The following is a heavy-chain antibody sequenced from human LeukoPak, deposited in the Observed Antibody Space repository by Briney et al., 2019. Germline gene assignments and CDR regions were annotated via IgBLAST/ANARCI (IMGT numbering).Heavy chain of an antibody. J-gene: IGHJ5*02. Sequence: PSETLSLTCTVSGGSISSHYWSWIRRPPGKGLEWIGYIYYSGSTNYNPSLKSRVTISVDTSKNQFSLKLSSVTAADTAVYYCARDRNGDYDFWSGYFNNWFDPWGQGTLVTVSS. V-gene: IGHV4-59*11. CDR3: ARDRNGDYDFWSGYFNNWFDP. D-gene: IGHD3-3*01. CDR1: GGSISSHY. CDR2: IYYSGST.